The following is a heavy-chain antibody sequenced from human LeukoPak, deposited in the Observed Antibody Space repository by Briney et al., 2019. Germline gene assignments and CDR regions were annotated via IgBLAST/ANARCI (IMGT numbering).Heavy chain of an antibody. V-gene: IGHV4-31*03. D-gene: IGHD3-22*01. J-gene: IGHJ4*02. CDR3: AREGYYYDSSGYYPFDY. CDR1: GGSISSGGYY. Sequence: SETLSLTCTVSGGSISSGGYYWSWIRQHPGKGREWIGYIYYSGSTYYNPSLKSRVTISVDTSKNQFSLKLSSVTAAGTAVYYCAREGYYYDSSGYYPFDYWGQGTLVTISS. CDR2: IYYSGST.